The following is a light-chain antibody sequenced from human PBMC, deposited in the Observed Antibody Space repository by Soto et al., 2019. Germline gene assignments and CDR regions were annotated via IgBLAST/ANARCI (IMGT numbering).Light chain of an antibody. CDR3: SSYTSSSTQV. V-gene: IGLV2-14*03. Sequence: QSALTQPASVSGSPGQSITISCTGTSSDVGGYNFVSWYQQHPGKAPKFLIYDVSNRPSGVSTRFSGSKSGNTASLSISGLQAEDEADYYCSSYTSSSTQVFGTGTKLTLL. CDR1: SSDVGGYNF. CDR2: DVS. J-gene: IGLJ1*01.